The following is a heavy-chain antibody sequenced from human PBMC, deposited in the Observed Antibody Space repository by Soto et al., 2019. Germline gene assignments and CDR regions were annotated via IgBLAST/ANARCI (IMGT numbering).Heavy chain of an antibody. D-gene: IGHD6-6*01. Sequence: QVQLVESGGGVVQPGRSLRLSCAASGFTFSSYGMHWVRQAPGKGLEWVAVISHDGSNKYYADSVKGRFTISRDNSKNTLYLQMNSLSAEDTAVYYCAHDLALLYSSSSLRYYYGMDVWGQGTTVTVSS. V-gene: IGHV3-30*18. CDR2: ISHDGSNK. CDR3: AHDLALLYSSSSLRYYYGMDV. CDR1: GFTFSSYG. J-gene: IGHJ6*02.